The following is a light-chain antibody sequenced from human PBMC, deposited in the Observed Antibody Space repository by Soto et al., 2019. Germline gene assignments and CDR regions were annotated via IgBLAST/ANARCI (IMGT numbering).Light chain of an antibody. CDR2: GAS. J-gene: IGKJ1*01. CDR3: QHYYSSPPT. V-gene: IGKV1-8*01. CDR1: HDITSS. Sequence: AIRMTQFPSSFSASIGDRVTITCRASHDITSSLAWYQHIPGRAPKLLISGASNLQFGVPSRFSGSGSGTDFTLTISSLQSEDFATYYCQHYYSSPPTFGQWTRLEMK.